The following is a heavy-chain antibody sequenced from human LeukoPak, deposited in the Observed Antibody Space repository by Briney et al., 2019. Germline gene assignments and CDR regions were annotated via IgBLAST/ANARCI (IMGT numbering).Heavy chain of an antibody. J-gene: IGHJ4*02. CDR3: TSPYDYGGL. CDR1: GGSISSSNW. CDR2: IYHSGT. Sequence: PSGTLSLTCAVSGGSISSSNWWNWVRQPPGKGLEWIGEIYHSGTNYNPSLKSRVTISVDKSKNQFSLKLNSVTAADTAVYYCTSPYDYGGLWGQGTLVTVSS. V-gene: IGHV4-4*02. D-gene: IGHD4-23*01.